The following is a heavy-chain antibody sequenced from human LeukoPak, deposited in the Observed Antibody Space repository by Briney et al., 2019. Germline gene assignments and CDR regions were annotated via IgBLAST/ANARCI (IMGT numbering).Heavy chain of an antibody. CDR1: GFTFSSYA. J-gene: IGHJ6*03. Sequence: GGSLRLSCAASGFTFSSYALSWVRQAPGKGLEWVSAISGSGGSTYYADSVKGRFTISRDNSKNTLYLQMNSLRAEDTAVYYCAKDLYSGCDPPLCYMDVWGKGTTVTVSS. D-gene: IGHD5-12*01. CDR2: ISGSGGST. CDR3: AKDLYSGCDPPLCYMDV. V-gene: IGHV3-23*01.